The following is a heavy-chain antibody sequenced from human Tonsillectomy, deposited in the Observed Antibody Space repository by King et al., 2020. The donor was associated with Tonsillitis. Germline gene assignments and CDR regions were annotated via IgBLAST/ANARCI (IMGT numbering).Heavy chain of an antibody. V-gene: IGHV2-70*11. J-gene: IGHJ6*02. CDR2: IDWDDDK. D-gene: IGHD3-10*01. CDR1: GFSLSSSGLY. Sequence: TLKESGPALVKPTQTLTLTCTFSGFSLSSSGLYVTWIRQPPGKALEWLARIDWDDDKYYSTSLKTRLTISKDTSENQVVLTMTNMDPVDTATYYCTRGFGEPLRYYYYGMDVWGQGTTVTVSS. CDR3: TRGFGEPLRYYYYGMDV.